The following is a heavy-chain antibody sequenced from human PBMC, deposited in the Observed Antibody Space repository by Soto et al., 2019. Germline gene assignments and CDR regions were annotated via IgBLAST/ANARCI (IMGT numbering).Heavy chain of an antibody. Sequence: ITLKESGPPLVRPAQTPTLTCAFSGFSLTTTRMGVAWIRPPPGKALEWLALLYWDDDQRYSPSLTNMLTVSKDTATIRVVLTITNTSRDDTGTYVCAHAGDFDLLSFDRWGPGTLVTVSS. D-gene: IGHD2-15*01. CDR1: GFSLTTTRMG. CDR2: LYWDDDQ. J-gene: IGHJ4*02. V-gene: IGHV2-5*02. CDR3: AHAGDFDLLSFDR.